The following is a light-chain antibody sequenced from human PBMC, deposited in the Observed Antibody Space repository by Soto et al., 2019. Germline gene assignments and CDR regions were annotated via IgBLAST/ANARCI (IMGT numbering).Light chain of an antibody. V-gene: IGKV1-5*03. J-gene: IGKJ4*01. CDR1: QSVRDW. CDR3: QQYYSYSPLT. Sequence: STLSASVGDRVTVTCRASQSVRDWVAWYQQQAGRAPRLLIYKASSLQSGVPSRFSGSGFGTEFTLTISSLQPDDFASYYCQQYYSYSPLTFGGGTKVDIK. CDR2: KAS.